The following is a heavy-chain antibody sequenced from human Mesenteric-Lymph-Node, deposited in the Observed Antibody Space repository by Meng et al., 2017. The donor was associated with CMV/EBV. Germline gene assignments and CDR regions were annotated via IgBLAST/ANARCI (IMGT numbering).Heavy chain of an antibody. CDR1: GYSISSGFY. CDR2: IYKSEKT. Sequence: GSLRLSCSVSGYSISSGFYWSWVRQSAGKGLEWIGSIYKSEKTYYNSSVKSRVTISVDTSKIHFSLKLNSVTAADTAVYYCARALDLEWELSLLFDYWGQGTLVTVSS. V-gene: IGHV4-38-2*02. J-gene: IGHJ4*02. CDR3: ARALDLEWELSLLFDY. D-gene: IGHD3-3*01.